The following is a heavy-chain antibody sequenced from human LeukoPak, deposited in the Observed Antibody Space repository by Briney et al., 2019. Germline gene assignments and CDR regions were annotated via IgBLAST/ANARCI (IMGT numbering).Heavy chain of an antibody. CDR3: AKDATIAAAS. Sequence: PGGSLRLSCAASGFPFSSYAMSGVRRAPGRGWEWVSAISGSGGSTYYADSVKGWFTISRDNSKNTLYLQMNSLRAEDTAVYYRAKDATIAAASWGQGTLVTVSS. CDR1: GFPFSSYA. J-gene: IGHJ4*02. V-gene: IGHV3-23*01. D-gene: IGHD6-13*01. CDR2: ISGSGGST.